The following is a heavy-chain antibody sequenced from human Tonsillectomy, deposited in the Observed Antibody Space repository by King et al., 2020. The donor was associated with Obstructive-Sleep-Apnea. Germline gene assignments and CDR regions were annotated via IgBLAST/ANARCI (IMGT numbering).Heavy chain of an antibody. V-gene: IGHV1-8*01. CDR3: VRNRMVGNWEAITGPRFWFDA. Sequence: QLVQSGAEVKKPGASVKVSCKASGYTFTTYDINWVRQAAGQGLEWRGGITPGNGYTGYTQRFQGRVTVTRDTSINTAYMELSSLKSEDTAVHYCVRNRMVGNWEAITGPRFWFDAWGQGTPVTVSS. D-gene: IGHD1-20*01. J-gene: IGHJ5*02. CDR2: ITPGNGYT. CDR1: GYTFTTYD.